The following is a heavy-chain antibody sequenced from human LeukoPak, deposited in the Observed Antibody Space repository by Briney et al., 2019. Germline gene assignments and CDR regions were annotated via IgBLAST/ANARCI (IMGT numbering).Heavy chain of an antibody. Sequence: PGGSLRLSCAASGFTFSSYWMHWVCQAPGKGPVWVSRVDVHGQGTAYADSVKGRFTISRDNAENTLSLQMNSLSAEDTAVYYCARSNYDSTTFYYHLDLWGQGTLVTVSS. V-gene: IGHV3-74*01. CDR3: ARSNYDSTTFYYHLDL. D-gene: IGHD2/OR15-2a*01. CDR1: GFTFSSYW. CDR2: VDVHGQGT. J-gene: IGHJ5*02.